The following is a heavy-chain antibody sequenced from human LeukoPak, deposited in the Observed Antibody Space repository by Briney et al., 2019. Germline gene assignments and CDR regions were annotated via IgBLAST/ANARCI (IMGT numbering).Heavy chain of an antibody. CDR3: ARDQFPSNYYDSSGHVDY. D-gene: IGHD3-22*01. J-gene: IGHJ4*02. Sequence: GGSLRLSCAASGFTFSSYGMHWVRQAPGKGLEWVAVIWYDGSNKYYADSVKGRFTISRGNSKNTLYLQMNSLRAEDTAVYYCARDQFPSNYYDSSGHVDYWGQGTLVTVSS. CDR2: IWYDGSNK. CDR1: GFTFSSYG. V-gene: IGHV3-33*01.